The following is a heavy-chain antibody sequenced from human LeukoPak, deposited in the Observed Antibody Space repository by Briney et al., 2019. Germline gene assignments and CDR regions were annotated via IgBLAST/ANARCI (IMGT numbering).Heavy chain of an antibody. CDR2: IYYSGST. J-gene: IGHJ4*02. V-gene: IGHV4-59*12. CDR3: ATETTGDCGGDCRSFDY. Sequence: SETLSLTCTVSGVSISSYYWSWIRQPPGKGLEWIGYIYYSGSTNYNPSLKSRVTISVDTSKNQFSLKLSSVTAADTAVYYCATETTGDCGGDCRSFDYWGQGTLVTVSS. D-gene: IGHD2-21*02. CDR1: GVSISSYY.